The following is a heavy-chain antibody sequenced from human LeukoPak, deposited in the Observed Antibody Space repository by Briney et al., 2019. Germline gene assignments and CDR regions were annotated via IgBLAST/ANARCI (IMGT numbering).Heavy chain of an antibody. CDR2: ISYDGSNK. CDR3: AGGTATVTMEF. V-gene: IGHV3-30*03. CDR1: GFTFSSYG. Sequence: GGSLGLSCAASGFTFSSYGMHWVRQAPGKGLEWVAVISYDGSNKYYADSVKGRFTISRDNSKNTLYLQMNSLRAEDTAVYYCAGGTATVTMEFWGQGTLVTVSS. J-gene: IGHJ4*02. D-gene: IGHD4-17*01.